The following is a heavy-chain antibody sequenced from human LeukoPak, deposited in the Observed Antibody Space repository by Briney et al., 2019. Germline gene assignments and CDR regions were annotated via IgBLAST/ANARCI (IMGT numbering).Heavy chain of an antibody. Sequence: KPSETLSLPCTVSGGSISSYYWSWIRQPPGKGLEWIGYIYYSGSTNYNPSLKSRVTISVDTSKNQFSLKLSSVTAADTAVYYCARDGGGRSFRYGMDVWGQGTTVTVSS. CDR2: IYYSGST. CDR1: GGSISSYY. J-gene: IGHJ6*02. CDR3: ARDGGGRSFRYGMDV. D-gene: IGHD2-15*01. V-gene: IGHV4-59*01.